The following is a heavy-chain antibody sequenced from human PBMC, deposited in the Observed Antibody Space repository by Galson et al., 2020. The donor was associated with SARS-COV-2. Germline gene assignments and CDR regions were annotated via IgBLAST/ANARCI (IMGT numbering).Heavy chain of an antibody. CDR1: GFSFTTYD. Sequence: GGSLRLSCAASGFSFTTYDMYWVRQVSGKGLEWVSAITTDGDTYYAGSVKGRLTISREDGKKSSHLQMNSLRAEDTAVYYCARFGERGMDVWGQGTTVTVSS. D-gene: IGHD3-10*01. CDR3: ARFGERGMDV. V-gene: IGHV3-13*04. CDR2: ITTDGDT. J-gene: IGHJ6*02.